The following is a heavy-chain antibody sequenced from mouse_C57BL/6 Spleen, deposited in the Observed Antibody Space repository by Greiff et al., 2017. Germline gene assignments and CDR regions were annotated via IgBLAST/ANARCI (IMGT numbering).Heavy chain of an antibody. D-gene: IGHD1-2*01. Sequence: QVQLQQSGPELVKPGASVKISCKASGYAFSSSWMNWVKQRPGKGLEWIGRIYPGDGDTNYNGKFKGKATLTADKSSSTAYMQLSSLTSEDSAVYFCTGHDYAPFAYWGQGTLVTVSA. V-gene: IGHV1-82*01. CDR2: IYPGDGDT. CDR1: GYAFSSSW. CDR3: TGHDYAPFAY. J-gene: IGHJ3*01.